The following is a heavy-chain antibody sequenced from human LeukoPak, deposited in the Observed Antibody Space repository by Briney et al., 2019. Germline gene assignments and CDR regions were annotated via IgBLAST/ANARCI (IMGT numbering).Heavy chain of an antibody. Sequence: GGSLRLSCAASGFTFSSYGMHWVRQAPDKGLEWVAVISYDGSNKYYADSVKGRFTISRDNSKNTLYLQMNSLRAEDTAVYYCAKLGYCSSTSCRDDAFDIWGQGTMVTVSS. J-gene: IGHJ3*02. CDR3: AKLGYCSSTSCRDDAFDI. CDR1: GFTFSSYG. CDR2: ISYDGSNK. V-gene: IGHV3-30*18. D-gene: IGHD2-2*01.